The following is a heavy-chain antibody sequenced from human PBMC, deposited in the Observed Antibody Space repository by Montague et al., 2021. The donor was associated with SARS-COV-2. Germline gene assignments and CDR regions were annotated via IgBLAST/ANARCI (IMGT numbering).Heavy chain of an antibody. V-gene: IGHV4-59*08. CDR2: IYYSGST. J-gene: IGHJ4*02. Sequence: SETLSLTCTVSGDSISNYYWSWIRRPPGKGLEWLGYIYYSGSTNYNPSLKSRVTISVDTSKNQFSLRLSSVTAADTAVYYCARLTYILPGYAYFDFWGQGSLVTVSS. CDR3: ARLTYILPGYAYFDF. D-gene: IGHD3-9*01. CDR1: GDSISNYY.